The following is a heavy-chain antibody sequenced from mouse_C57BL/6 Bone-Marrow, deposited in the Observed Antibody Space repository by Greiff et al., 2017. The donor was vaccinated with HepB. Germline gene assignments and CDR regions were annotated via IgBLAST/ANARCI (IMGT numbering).Heavy chain of an antibody. D-gene: IGHD1-1*01. CDR3: ARDYYGSPGWYFDV. J-gene: IGHJ1*03. Sequence: VKLQESGPELVKPGASVKLSCKASGYTFTSYDINWVKQRPGQGLEWIGWIYPRDGSTKYNEKFKGKATLTVDTSSSTAYMELHSLTSEDSAVYFCARDYYGSPGWYFDVWGTGTTVTVSS. CDR2: IYPRDGST. CDR1: GYTFTSYD. V-gene: IGHV1-85*01.